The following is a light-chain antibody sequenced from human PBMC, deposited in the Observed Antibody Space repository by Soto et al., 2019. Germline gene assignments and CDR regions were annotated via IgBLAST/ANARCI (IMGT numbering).Light chain of an antibody. V-gene: IGLV2-14*01. CDR3: GSFTTSRIWV. J-gene: IGLJ3*02. Sequence: QSVLTQPASVSGSPGQSITVSCTGSSSDFGDDKYVSWYQQQPGKGPNLLIYGVNSRPSGISNRFSGSKSGNTASLIISGLQDEDEAEYFCGSFTTSRIWVFGGGTKLTVL. CDR2: GVN. CDR1: SSDFGDDKY.